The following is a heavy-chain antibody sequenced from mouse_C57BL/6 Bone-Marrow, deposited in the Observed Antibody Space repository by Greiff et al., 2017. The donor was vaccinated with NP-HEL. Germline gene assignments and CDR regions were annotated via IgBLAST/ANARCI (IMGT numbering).Heavy chain of an antibody. CDR2: IHPSDSDT. J-gene: IGHJ3*01. D-gene: IGHD2-3*01. CDR3: AIGLLRFAY. Sequence: QVHVKQPGAELVKPGASVKVSCKASGYTFTSYWMHWVKQRPGQGLEWIGRIHPSDSDTNYNQKFKGKATLTVDKSSSTAYMQLSSLTSDDSAVYYCAIGLLRFAYWGQGTLVTVSA. CDR1: GYTFTSYW. V-gene: IGHV1-74*01.